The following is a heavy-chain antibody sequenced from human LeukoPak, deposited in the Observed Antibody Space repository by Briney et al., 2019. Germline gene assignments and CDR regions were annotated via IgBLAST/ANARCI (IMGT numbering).Heavy chain of an antibody. Sequence: SVKVSCKASGGTFSSYAITWVRQAPGQGLEWMGGIIPLSGTANYAQKFQGRVTITTGESTSTAYMELTSLRSEDTAVYYCARSLVVAKGFDYWGQGTLVTVSS. CDR1: GGTFSSYA. CDR2: IIPLSGTA. V-gene: IGHV1-69*05. CDR3: ARSLVVAKGFDY. J-gene: IGHJ4*02. D-gene: IGHD2-21*01.